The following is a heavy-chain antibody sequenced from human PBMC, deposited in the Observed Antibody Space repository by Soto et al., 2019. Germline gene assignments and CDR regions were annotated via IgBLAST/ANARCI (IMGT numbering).Heavy chain of an antibody. CDR3: ANRPRYYNMDV. CDR2: ITSTGGGT. J-gene: IGHJ6*02. CDR1: GLMFNTYA. V-gene: IGHV3-23*01. Sequence: GGSLRLSCAASGLMFNTYAMTWVRQAPGKGLEWVATITSTGGGTYYADSVKGRFTISRDNSNNRLYLQMYSPRAEDTAVYFCANRPRYYNMDVWGQGTTVTVSS.